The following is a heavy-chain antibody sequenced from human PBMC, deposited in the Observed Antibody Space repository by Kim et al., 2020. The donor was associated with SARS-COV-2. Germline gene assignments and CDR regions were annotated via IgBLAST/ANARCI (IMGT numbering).Heavy chain of an antibody. CDR2: T. J-gene: IGHJ4*02. Sequence: TKYSQKFQGRVTITRDTSASTAYMELSSLRSEDTAVYYCATSRGSYTCNWGQGTLVTVSS. V-gene: IGHV1-3*01. D-gene: IGHD1-26*01. CDR3: ATSRGSYTCN.